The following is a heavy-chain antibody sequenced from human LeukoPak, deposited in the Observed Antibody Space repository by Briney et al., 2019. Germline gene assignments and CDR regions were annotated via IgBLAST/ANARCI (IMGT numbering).Heavy chain of an antibody. CDR2: ISWNSGSI. CDR1: GFTFVDYA. D-gene: IGHD3-22*01. CDR3: AKDTSSSYYDSSGYSQNAFDI. J-gene: IGHJ3*02. Sequence: GGSLRLSCAASGFTFVDYAMHWVRQAPGKGLEWVSGISWNSGSIGYADSVKGRFTISRDNAKNSLYLQMNSLRAEDMALYYCAKDTSSSYYDSSGYSQNAFDIWGQGTMVTVSS. V-gene: IGHV3-9*03.